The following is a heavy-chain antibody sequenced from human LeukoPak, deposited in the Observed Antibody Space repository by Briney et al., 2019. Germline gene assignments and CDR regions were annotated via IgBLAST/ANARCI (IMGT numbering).Heavy chain of an antibody. D-gene: IGHD3-10*01. J-gene: IGHJ6*04. CDR3: ARVYGSGSYYYYYYGMDV. Sequence: SETLSLTCAVYGGSFSGYYWSWIRQPPGKGLEWIGEINHSGSTNYNPSPKSRVTISVDTSKNQFSLKLSSVTAADTAVYYCARVYGSGSYYYYYYGMDVWGKGTTVTVSS. V-gene: IGHV4-34*01. CDR2: INHSGST. CDR1: GGSFSGYY.